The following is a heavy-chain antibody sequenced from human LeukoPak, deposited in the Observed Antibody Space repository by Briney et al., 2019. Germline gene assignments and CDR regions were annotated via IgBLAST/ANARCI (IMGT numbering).Heavy chain of an antibody. D-gene: IGHD2-21*01. J-gene: IGHJ6*03. Sequence: GGSLRLSCAASGFTFSSYSMNWARQAPGKGLEWVSSISSSSSYIYYADSVKGRFTISRDNAKNSLYLQMNSLRAEDTAVYYCARDIRPLSYMDVWGKGTTVTVSS. CDR2: ISSSSSYI. CDR1: GFTFSSYS. CDR3: ARDIRPLSYMDV. V-gene: IGHV3-21*01.